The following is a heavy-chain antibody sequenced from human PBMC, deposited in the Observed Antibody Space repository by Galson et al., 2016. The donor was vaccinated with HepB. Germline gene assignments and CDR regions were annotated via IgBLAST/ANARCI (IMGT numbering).Heavy chain of an antibody. CDR1: GGSISSGGYS. CDR2: IYHTGST. V-gene: IGHV4-30-2*01. Sequence: TLSLTCAVSGGSISSGGYSWSWIRQPPGKGLEWIGYIYHTGSTYYNPSLKSRVTISVDRSKNQFSLKLSSVTAADTAVYYCARGKGRGGFDYWGQGTLVT. D-gene: IGHD3-10*01. J-gene: IGHJ4*02. CDR3: ARGKGRGGFDY.